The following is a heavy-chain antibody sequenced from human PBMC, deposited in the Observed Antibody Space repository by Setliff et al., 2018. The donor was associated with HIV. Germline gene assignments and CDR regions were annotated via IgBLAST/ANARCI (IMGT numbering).Heavy chain of an antibody. V-gene: IGHV4-31*03. CDR2: IYYSGST. CDR1: GGSISSGGYY. Sequence: SETLSLTCTVSGGSISSGGYYWSWIRQHPGKGLEWIGYIYYSGSTYYNPSLKSRLTISLDTSKNQFSLKLTSVTAADTAVYYCARVGASGVPSTMDYYYYMDVWGKGTTVTVSS. D-gene: IGHD3-10*01. J-gene: IGHJ6*03. CDR3: ARVGASGVPSTMDYYYYMDV.